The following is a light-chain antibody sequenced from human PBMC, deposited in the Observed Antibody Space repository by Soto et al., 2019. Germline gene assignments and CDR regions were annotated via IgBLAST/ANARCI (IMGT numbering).Light chain of an antibody. CDR3: QSYDSSLSGFYV. Sequence: QSVLTQPPSVSGAPGQRVTISCTGSSSNIGAGYDVHWYQQLPGTDPKLPIYGNSNRPSGVPDRFSGSKSGTSASLALTGLQAEDEADYYCQSYDSSLSGFYVFGTGTKVTVL. J-gene: IGLJ1*01. CDR2: GNS. V-gene: IGLV1-40*01. CDR1: SSNIGAGYD.